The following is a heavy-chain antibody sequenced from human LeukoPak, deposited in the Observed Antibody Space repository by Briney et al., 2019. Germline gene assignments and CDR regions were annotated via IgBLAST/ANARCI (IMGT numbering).Heavy chain of an antibody. CDR1: GGTFSIYP. Sequence: ASVTVSCKASGGTFSIYPISWVRQAPGQGLEWMGWITTYNGYTKYAQKLQDRVTMTTDTPTTTAYMDLRGLRSDDTAVYYCARGYDYGDYVGDFDYWGQGTLVTVSS. D-gene: IGHD4-17*01. J-gene: IGHJ4*02. CDR2: ITTYNGYT. CDR3: ARGYDYGDYVGDFDY. V-gene: IGHV1-18*01.